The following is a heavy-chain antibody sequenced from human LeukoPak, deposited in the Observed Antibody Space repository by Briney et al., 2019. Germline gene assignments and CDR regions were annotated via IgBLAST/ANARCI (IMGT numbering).Heavy chain of an antibody. V-gene: IGHV3-30*18. CDR3: AKDKGTMVYAYYFDY. CDR1: GFTFSIYA. CDR2: ISYDGSDK. Sequence: GGSLRLSCAASGFTFSIYAMHWVRQAPGKGLEWVAVISYDGSDKYYADSVKGRFTISRDNSKNTLYLQMNSLRAEDTAVYYCAKDKGTMVYAYYFDYWGQGTLVTVSS. J-gene: IGHJ4*02. D-gene: IGHD2-8*01.